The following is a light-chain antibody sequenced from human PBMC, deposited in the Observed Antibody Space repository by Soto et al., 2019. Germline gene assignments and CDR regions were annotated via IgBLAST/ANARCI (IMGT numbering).Light chain of an antibody. CDR3: QQYNTYWET. CDR2: DAS. Sequence: DIQMTQSPSTLSASVGDRVTITCRASQSMSSWLAWYQQKPGKAPKLLIYDASSLESGVPSRFSGSGSGTEFTLTISSLQPDDSATYYCQQYNTYWETFGQGTKVDIK. CDR1: QSMSSW. V-gene: IGKV1-5*01. J-gene: IGKJ1*01.